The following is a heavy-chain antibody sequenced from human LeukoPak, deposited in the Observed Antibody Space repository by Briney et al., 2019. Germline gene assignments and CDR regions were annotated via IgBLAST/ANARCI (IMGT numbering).Heavy chain of an antibody. CDR1: GGSISSGDYY. Sequence: PSETLSLTCTVSGGSISSGDYYWGWIRQPPGKGLEWIANIYYSGSTYYNPSLKSRVTILVDTSKNQFSLELTSVTAADTAVYYCARDYGDSRNYNWFDPWGQGTLVTVSS. J-gene: IGHJ5*02. CDR3: ARDYGDSRNYNWFDP. CDR2: IYYSGST. V-gene: IGHV4-39*07. D-gene: IGHD4-17*01.